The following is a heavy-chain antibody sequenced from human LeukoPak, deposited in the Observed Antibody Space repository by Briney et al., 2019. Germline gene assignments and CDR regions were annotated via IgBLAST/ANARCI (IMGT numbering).Heavy chain of an antibody. CDR2: ISAYNGNT. D-gene: IGHD3-10*01. Sequence: ASVKVSCKASGYTFTSYGISWVRQAPGQGLEWMGWISAYNGNTDYAQKLQGRVTMTTDTSTSTACMELRSLRSDDTAVYYCARDQATMVRGVLGYWGQGTLVTVSS. V-gene: IGHV1-18*01. CDR3: ARDQATMVRGVLGY. J-gene: IGHJ4*02. CDR1: GYTFTSYG.